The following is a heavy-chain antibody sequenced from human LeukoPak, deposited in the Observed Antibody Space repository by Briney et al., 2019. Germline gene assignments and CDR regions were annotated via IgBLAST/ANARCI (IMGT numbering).Heavy chain of an antibody. CDR3: ARGPRQWLVLD. Sequence: GASVTVSCTASGYTFTCYDINWVRQATGQGLEWMGWMNPNSGNTGYAQKFQGRVTMTRNTSISTAYMELSSLRSQDTAVYYCARGPRQWLVLDWGQGTLVTVSS. V-gene: IGHV1-8*01. J-gene: IGHJ4*02. D-gene: IGHD6-19*01. CDR2: MNPNSGNT. CDR1: GYTFTCYD.